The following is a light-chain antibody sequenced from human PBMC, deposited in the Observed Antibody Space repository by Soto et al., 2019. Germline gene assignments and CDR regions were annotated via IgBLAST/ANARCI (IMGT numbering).Light chain of an antibody. CDR3: QQLNSYPLT. CDR2: AAS. CDR1: QDIASY. Sequence: IQLTQSPSSLSASVGDRVTITCRASQDIASYLAWYQQEPGKAPTLLIYAASTLQSGVPSRFRGSGSGTDFTLTISSLQPEDFATYYCQQLNSYPLTFGGGTKVEIK. V-gene: IGKV1-9*01. J-gene: IGKJ4*01.